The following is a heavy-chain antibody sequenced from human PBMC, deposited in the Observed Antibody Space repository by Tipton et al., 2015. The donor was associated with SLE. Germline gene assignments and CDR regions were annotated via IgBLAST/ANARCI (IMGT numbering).Heavy chain of an antibody. CDR3: ASSGGYSYGYAGYFDY. V-gene: IGHV3-30*02. D-gene: IGHD5-18*01. Sequence: AFIRYDGSNKYYADSVKGRFTISRDNAKNSLYLQMNSLRAEDTAVYYCASSGGYSYGYAGYFDYWGQGTLVTVSS. J-gene: IGHJ4*02. CDR2: IRYDGSNK.